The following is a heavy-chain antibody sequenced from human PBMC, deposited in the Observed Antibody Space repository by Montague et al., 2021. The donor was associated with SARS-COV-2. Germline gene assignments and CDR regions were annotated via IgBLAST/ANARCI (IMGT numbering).Heavy chain of an antibody. CDR2: IYYSGST. V-gene: IGHV4-39*01. Sequence: SETLSLTCTVSGDSVSSRSYYWGWIRQPPGKGLEWIGNIYYSGSTNYNPSLKSRVTISVDTSKNQFSLKLSSVTAADTAVYYCARRREYGDPRFDYWGQGTLVTVSS. J-gene: IGHJ4*02. CDR3: ARRREYGDPRFDY. CDR1: GDSVSSRSYY. D-gene: IGHD4-17*01.